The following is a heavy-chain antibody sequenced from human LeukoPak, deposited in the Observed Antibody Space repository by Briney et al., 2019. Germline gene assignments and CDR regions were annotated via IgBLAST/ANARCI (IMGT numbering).Heavy chain of an antibody. CDR1: GGTFSSYA. CDR2: IIPIFGTA. Sequence: SVKVSCKASGGTFSSYAISWVRQAPGQGLEWMGGIIPIFGTANYAQKFQGRVTITADESTSTAYMELSSLRSEDTAVYYCAAHRRCSSTSCYKRGMDVWGQGTTVTVSS. J-gene: IGHJ6*02. CDR3: AAHRRCSSTSCYKRGMDV. D-gene: IGHD2-2*02. V-gene: IGHV1-69*13.